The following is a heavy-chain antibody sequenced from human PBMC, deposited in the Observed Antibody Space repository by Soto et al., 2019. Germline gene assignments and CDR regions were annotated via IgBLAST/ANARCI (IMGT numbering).Heavy chain of an antibody. Sequence: GGSLRLSCAASGFTFSDYYMSWIRQAPGKGLEWVSYISSSGSTIYYADSVKGRFTISRDNAKNSLYLQMNSLRAEDTAVYYCARDDEYSGYAFFPRAFDYWGQGTLVTVSS. V-gene: IGHV3-11*01. CDR1: GFTFSDYY. D-gene: IGHD5-12*01. J-gene: IGHJ4*02. CDR3: ARDDEYSGYAFFPRAFDY. CDR2: ISSSGSTI.